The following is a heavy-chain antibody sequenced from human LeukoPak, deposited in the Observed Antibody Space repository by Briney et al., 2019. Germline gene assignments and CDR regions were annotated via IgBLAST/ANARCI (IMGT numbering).Heavy chain of an antibody. CDR2: IKQDGSEK. CDR1: GFTFSSYW. CDR3: ARAPSRTTYYMDV. V-gene: IGHV3-7*03. Sequence: GGSLRLSCAASGFTFSSYWMSWVRQAPGKGLEWVANIKQDGSEKYYVDSVKGRFTISRDNAKNSLYLQMNSLRAEDTAVYYCARAPSRTTYYMDVWGKGTTVTVSS. D-gene: IGHD1/OR15-1a*01. J-gene: IGHJ6*03.